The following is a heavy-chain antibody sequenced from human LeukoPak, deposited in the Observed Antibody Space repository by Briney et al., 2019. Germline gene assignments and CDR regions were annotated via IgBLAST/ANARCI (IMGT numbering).Heavy chain of an antibody. J-gene: IGHJ4*02. Sequence: PGGSLSLSCAASGFTFSSYRMNWARQAPGKGLDLVSYISSSSSTIYYVYSVKVRFTISRDNDKNSLYLQKNSLRAEDTAVYYCARSSRELGGYAPWELMPPFDYWGQRTLVTV. CDR3: ARSSRELGGYAPWELMPPFDY. V-gene: IGHV3-48*01. CDR1: GFTFSSYR. D-gene: IGHD1-7*01. CDR2: ISSSSSTI.